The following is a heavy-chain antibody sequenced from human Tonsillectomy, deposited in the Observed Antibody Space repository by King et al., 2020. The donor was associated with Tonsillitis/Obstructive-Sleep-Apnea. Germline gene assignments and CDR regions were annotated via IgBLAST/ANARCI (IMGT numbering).Heavy chain of an antibody. CDR2: IYYSGSS. V-gene: IGHV4-59*01. J-gene: IGHJ4*02. Sequence: VQLQESGPGLVKPSETLSLTCSVSGGYISSYYWNWIRQPPGKGLDWLGYIYYSGSSNYNPSLKSRVAISVDASKSQLSLTLSSVTAADTAVYYCARFNWNGPGFDYLGQGILVTVSS. D-gene: IGHD1-20*01. CDR3: ARFNWNGPGFDY. CDR1: GGYISSYY.